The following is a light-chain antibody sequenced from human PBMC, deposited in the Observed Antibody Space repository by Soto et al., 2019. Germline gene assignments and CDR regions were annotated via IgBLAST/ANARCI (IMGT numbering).Light chain of an antibody. CDR1: QSVSRN. CDR2: GAS. J-gene: IGKJ1*01. Sequence: EVVLTQSPGTLSLSPGGRATLSCRASQSVSRNLAWYQQKLGQAPRVLIYGASTRAAGIPARFSGSGSGTEFILTISSLQSEDFAVYYCHEYNTWPWTFGQGTKVDIK. V-gene: IGKV3-15*01. CDR3: HEYNTWPWT.